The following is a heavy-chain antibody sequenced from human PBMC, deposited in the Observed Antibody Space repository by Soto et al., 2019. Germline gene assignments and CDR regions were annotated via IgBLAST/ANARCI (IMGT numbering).Heavy chain of an antibody. D-gene: IGHD2-15*01. V-gene: IGHV4-39*01. CDR2: INYRGSI. Sequence: PSETLSLTCTVSGGSISSSSYYWGWIRQPPGKGLEWIGSINYRGSIYYNPSLKSRVTISVDTSKNQFSLKLSSVTAADTAVYYCARTTVVTRLEIDYWGQGTLVTVSS. J-gene: IGHJ4*02. CDR1: GGSISSSSYY. CDR3: ARTTVVTRLEIDY.